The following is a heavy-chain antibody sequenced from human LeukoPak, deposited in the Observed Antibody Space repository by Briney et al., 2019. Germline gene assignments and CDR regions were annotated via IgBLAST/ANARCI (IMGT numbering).Heavy chain of an antibody. CDR1: GFMFSSYW. Sequence: GGSLRLSCVASGFMFSSYWMNWVRQAPGKGLVWVSRINSDASRTSYADSVKGRFTISRDNAKNTLFLQMNSLRAEDTAVYYCARGPRAFDIWGQGTMATLSS. J-gene: IGHJ3*02. CDR2: INSDASRT. V-gene: IGHV3-74*01. CDR3: ARGPRAFDI.